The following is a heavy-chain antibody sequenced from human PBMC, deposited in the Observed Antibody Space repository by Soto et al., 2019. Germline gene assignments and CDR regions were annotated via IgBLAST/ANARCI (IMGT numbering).Heavy chain of an antibody. CDR3: AKAKTTTWIPRSNYYYYGMDV. J-gene: IGHJ6*02. CDR2: ISYDGSNK. V-gene: IGHV3-30*18. D-gene: IGHD5-18*01. Sequence: GGPLRVSCAASVFTFSSYGMHWVRQAPGKGLEWVAVISYDGSNKYYADSVKGRFTITRDNSKNTLYLQMNSLRAEDTAVYYCAKAKTTTWIPRSNYYYYGMDVWGQGTTVTVSS. CDR1: VFTFSSYG.